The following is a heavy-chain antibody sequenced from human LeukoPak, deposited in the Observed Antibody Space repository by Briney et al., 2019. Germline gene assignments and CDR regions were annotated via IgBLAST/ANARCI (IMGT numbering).Heavy chain of an antibody. J-gene: IGHJ5*02. CDR2: INPNSGGT. CDR1: GYTFTGYY. Sequence: ASVKVSFKAAGYTFTGYYIHWVRQAPGQGLECVGWINPNSGGTNYAQKFQGRVTMTRDTAISTAYMELSRLRSDDTAVYYCARGGSGSYFSLLDPWGQGTLVTVSS. V-gene: IGHV1-2*02. D-gene: IGHD3-10*01. CDR3: ARGGSGSYFSLLDP.